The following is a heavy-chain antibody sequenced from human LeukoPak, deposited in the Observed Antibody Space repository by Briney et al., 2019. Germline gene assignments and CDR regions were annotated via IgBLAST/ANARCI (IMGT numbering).Heavy chain of an antibody. Sequence: SETLSLTCTVSGGSISSYYWSWIRQPPGKGLEWIGYIYYSGSTNYNPSLKSRVTISVDTSKNQFSLKLSSVTAADTAVYYCARSPHGDYAGGAFDIWGQGTMATVSS. CDR2: IYYSGST. V-gene: IGHV4-59*01. CDR3: ARSPHGDYAGGAFDI. D-gene: IGHD4-17*01. J-gene: IGHJ3*02. CDR1: GGSISSYY.